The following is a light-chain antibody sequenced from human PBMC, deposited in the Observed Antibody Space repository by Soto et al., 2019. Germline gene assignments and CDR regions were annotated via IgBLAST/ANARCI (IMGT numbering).Light chain of an antibody. Sequence: QSALTQPASVSGSPGQSITISCTGTSSDVGGYNYVSWYQQHPGRAPKLMIYEVSNRPSGVSTRFSGSKSGNPASLTISGLQAEDEADYYCSSYTSSSIDYVFGTGTKVTVL. CDR1: SSDVGGYNY. CDR3: SSYTSSSIDYV. J-gene: IGLJ1*01. CDR2: EVS. V-gene: IGLV2-14*01.